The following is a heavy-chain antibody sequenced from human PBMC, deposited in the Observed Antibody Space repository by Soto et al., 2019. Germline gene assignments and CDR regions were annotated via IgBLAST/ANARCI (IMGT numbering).Heavy chain of an antibody. Sequence: QVQLQESGPGLVKPSETLSFTCTVSGDSINSYYWSWIRQPPGKGLEWIAYFYKSGTTNYNPSLKSQVTISVDTSKNQFSLKLSSVTAADTAVYYCARTYDNSGPNSGGYAFDIWGQGTMLTVSS. V-gene: IGHV4-59*01. CDR1: GDSINSYY. CDR3: ARTYDNSGPNSGGYAFDI. J-gene: IGHJ3*02. D-gene: IGHD3-22*01. CDR2: FYKSGTT.